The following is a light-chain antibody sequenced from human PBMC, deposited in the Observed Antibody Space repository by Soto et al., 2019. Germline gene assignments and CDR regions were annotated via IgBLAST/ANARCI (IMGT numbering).Light chain of an antibody. CDR3: SSYTDSSNYV. J-gene: IGLJ1*01. V-gene: IGLV2-14*01. CDR2: EVT. Sequence: QSVLTQPASVSGSPGQSITISCTGTSSDVGGYNYVSWYRQHPGKAPKLMIYEVTNRPSGVSNRFSGSRSGNTASLTISGLQAEDEADYYCSSYTDSSNYVFGTGTKVTVL. CDR1: SSDVGGYNY.